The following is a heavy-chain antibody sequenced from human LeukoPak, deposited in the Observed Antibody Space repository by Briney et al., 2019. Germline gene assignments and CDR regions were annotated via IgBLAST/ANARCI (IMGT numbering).Heavy chain of an antibody. CDR3: ARDVGLLMDV. Sequence: ASVKVSCKASGYTFTSKGLSWVRQVPGQGLEWMGWISTLRHNTDYAQNFQGRLTLTTDTFTSTAYMELRSLRSDDTAVYYCARDVGLLMDVWGQGTTVSVSS. CDR1: GYTFTSKG. V-gene: IGHV1-18*01. J-gene: IGHJ6*02. CDR2: ISTLRHNT.